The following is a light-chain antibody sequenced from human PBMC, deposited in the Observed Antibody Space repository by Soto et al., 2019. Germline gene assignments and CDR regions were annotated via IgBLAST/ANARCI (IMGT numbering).Light chain of an antibody. J-gene: IGKJ1*01. CDR3: QQYGSSGT. CDR2: AAS. V-gene: IGKV1-39*01. Sequence: DIQMTQSPSSLSASVGDRVTITCRASQSISNYLNWYQQRPGKAPKVLIYAASTLESGVPSRFSGSGSGTDFTLTISRLEPEDFAVYYCQQYGSSGTFGQGTKVDIK. CDR1: QSISNY.